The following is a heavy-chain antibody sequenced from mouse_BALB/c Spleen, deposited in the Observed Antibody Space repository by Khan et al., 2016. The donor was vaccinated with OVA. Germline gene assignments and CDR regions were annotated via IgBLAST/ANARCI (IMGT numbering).Heavy chain of an antibody. Sequence: EVQLQESGPGLVKPSQSLSLTCTVTGYSITRDYAWNWIRQFPGNKLEWMGYISYSGSTSYNPSLKSRISNTRDTSKNQFFLQLNSVTTEDTATYYCARGNYYGYAMDYWGQGTSVTVSS. CDR2: ISYSGST. J-gene: IGHJ4*01. CDR3: ARGNYYGYAMDY. D-gene: IGHD1-1*01. CDR1: GYSITRDYA. V-gene: IGHV3-2*02.